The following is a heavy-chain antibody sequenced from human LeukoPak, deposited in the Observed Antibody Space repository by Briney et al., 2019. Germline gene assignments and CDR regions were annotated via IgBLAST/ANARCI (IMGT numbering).Heavy chain of an antibody. D-gene: IGHD6-25*01. Sequence: SETLSLTCTVSGYSVTSGYYWSWIRQPPGKGLEWIGEINHSGSTNYNPSLKSRVTISADTSKNQFSLKLSSVTAADTAVYYCARAVAAANWFDPWGQGTLVTVSS. J-gene: IGHJ5*02. CDR1: GYSVTSGYY. CDR3: ARAVAAANWFDP. CDR2: INHSGST. V-gene: IGHV4-34*01.